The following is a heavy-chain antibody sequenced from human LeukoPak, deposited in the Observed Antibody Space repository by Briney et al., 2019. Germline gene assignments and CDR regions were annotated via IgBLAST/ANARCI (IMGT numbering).Heavy chain of an antibody. CDR3: VRTPPNWGFDY. Sequence: ASVKVSCKASGYTFTSHDINWVRQATGQGLEWMGWMSPNSGDTGYAQKFQGRVTMASDSSISTAYMELSSLRSEDTAIYYCVRTPPNWGFDYWGQGTLVTVSS. CDR1: GYTFTSHD. D-gene: IGHD7-27*01. J-gene: IGHJ4*02. V-gene: IGHV1-8*01. CDR2: MSPNSGDT.